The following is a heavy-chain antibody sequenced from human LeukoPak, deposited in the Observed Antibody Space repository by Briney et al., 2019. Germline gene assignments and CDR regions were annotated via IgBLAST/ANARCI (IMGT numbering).Heavy chain of an antibody. CDR3: AREDYSSGNPTIDN. CDR1: GFTFHTYV. CDR2: IGSSSSFM. V-gene: IGHV3-21*01. Sequence: PGGSLRLSCAASGFTFHTYVMKWVRQAPGKGLEWVSSIGSSSSFMYYADSVRGRFTISRDNAKNSLYLQMNSLRAEDAAVYYCAREDYSSGNPTIDNWGQGTLVTVSS. J-gene: IGHJ4*02. D-gene: IGHD3-10*01.